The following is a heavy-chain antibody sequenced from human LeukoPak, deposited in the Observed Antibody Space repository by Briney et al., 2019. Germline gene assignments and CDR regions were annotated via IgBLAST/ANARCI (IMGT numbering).Heavy chain of an antibody. V-gene: IGHV4-30-4*01. Sequence: SQTLSLTCTVSGGSISSGDYYWSWIRQPPGKGLEWIGYIYYSGSTYYNPSLKRRVTISVDTFKNQFSLKLSSVTAADTAVYYCARDGTQPYDFWSGYLSPRGMDVWGQGTTVTVSS. D-gene: IGHD3-3*01. CDR3: ARDGTQPYDFWSGYLSPRGMDV. CDR1: GGSISSGDYY. CDR2: IYYSGST. J-gene: IGHJ6*02.